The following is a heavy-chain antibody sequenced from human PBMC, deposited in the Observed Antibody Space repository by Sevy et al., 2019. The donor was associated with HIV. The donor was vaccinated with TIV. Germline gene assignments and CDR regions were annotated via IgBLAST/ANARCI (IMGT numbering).Heavy chain of an antibody. J-gene: IGHJ4*02. CDR2: IYDSGST. Sequence: SETLSLTCTVSGGSISSHYWSWIRQPPGKGLEWIGYIYDSGSTNYNPSLKSRLTISVDTSKNQFSLKLSSVTAADTAMYYCARHGAAGTSGYYDFGYWGQGTLVTVSS. CDR3: ARHGAAGTSGYYDFGY. CDR1: GGSISSHY. D-gene: IGHD3-22*01. V-gene: IGHV4-59*08.